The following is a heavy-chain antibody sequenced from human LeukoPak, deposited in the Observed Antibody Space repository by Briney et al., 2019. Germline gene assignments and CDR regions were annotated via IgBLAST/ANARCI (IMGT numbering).Heavy chain of an antibody. J-gene: IGHJ6*03. CDR2: LYSGGDT. Sequence: GGSLRLFCAASGFSVSDSYMSWVRQAPGKGLEWVSILYSGGDTYYSASVRGRFTISRDNSENTLYLQMNTLSAADTAVYFCARGENYYFHTDVWGKGATVTVSS. D-gene: IGHD2/OR15-2a*01. CDR3: ARGENYYFHTDV. V-gene: IGHV3-66*02. CDR1: GFSVSDSY.